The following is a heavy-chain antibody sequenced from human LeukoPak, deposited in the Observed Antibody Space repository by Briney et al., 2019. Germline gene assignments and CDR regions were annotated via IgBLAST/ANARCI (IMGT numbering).Heavy chain of an antibody. CDR3: VRVYNSSDS. J-gene: IGHJ4*02. CDR1: GFSLSDYY. CDR2: FRNKADRYTT. V-gene: IGHV3-72*01. D-gene: IGHD2/OR15-2a*01. Sequence: PGGSLRLSCVASGFSLSDYYMDWVRQAPGRGLGWVARFRNKADRYTTISAASVKGRFTISRDESKSSLYLQMDTLKTEDTAVYYCVRVYNSSDSWGQGTLVTVSS.